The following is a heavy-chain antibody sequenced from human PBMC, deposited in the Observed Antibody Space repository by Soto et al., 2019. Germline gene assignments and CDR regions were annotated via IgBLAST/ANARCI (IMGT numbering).Heavy chain of an antibody. CDR1: GFTFSSYA. V-gene: IGHV3-23*01. J-gene: IGHJ4*02. CDR3: AKDSSRTYSDFWSGFYFDF. CDR2: ISATGSST. Sequence: LRLSCAASGFTFSSYAMSWVRQAPGKGLEWVSAISATGSSTFYADSVKGRFTISRDISKNTLYLQMNSLRAEDTAVYYCAKDSSRTYSDFWSGFYFDFWGQGALVTVSS. D-gene: IGHD3-3*01.